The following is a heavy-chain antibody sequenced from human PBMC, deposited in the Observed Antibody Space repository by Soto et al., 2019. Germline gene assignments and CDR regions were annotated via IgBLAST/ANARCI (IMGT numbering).Heavy chain of an antibody. CDR1: GGSPISYY. CDR3: TRNRRAVVTAIDY. CDR2: IYYSGST. Sequence: SETLSLTCTVSGGSPISYYWSWMRQPPGKGLEWIGYIYYSGSTNYNPCFKSRGSISIDTSKNQFSLKLSSVTAADTAVYYCTRNRRAVVTAIDYWGQGTLVTVSS. J-gene: IGHJ4*02. V-gene: IGHV4-59*01. D-gene: IGHD2-21*02.